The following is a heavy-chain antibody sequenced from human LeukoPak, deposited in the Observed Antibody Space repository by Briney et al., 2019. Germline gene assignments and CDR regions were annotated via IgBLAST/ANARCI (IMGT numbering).Heavy chain of an antibody. Sequence: ASVKVSCKASGYTFTSYGISWVRQAPGQGLEWMGWISAYNGDTNYAQKLQGRVTMTTDTSTSTAYMELRSLRSDDTAVYYCARVPSKQFSSPHYYYYMDVWGKGTTVTVSS. CDR3: ARVPSKQFSSPHYYYYMDV. CDR1: GYTFTSYG. CDR2: ISAYNGDT. J-gene: IGHJ6*03. V-gene: IGHV1-18*01. D-gene: IGHD6-6*01.